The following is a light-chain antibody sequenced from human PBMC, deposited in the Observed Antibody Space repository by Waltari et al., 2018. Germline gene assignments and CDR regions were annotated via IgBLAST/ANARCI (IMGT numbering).Light chain of an antibody. Sequence: QSVLTQPPSASGAPGQWVTISCSGSTANIGNNYVYWYQKLPGTAPKLLVSRNDRRPSGVPDRYSGSKSGTSASLAISGLRSEDEADYYWASWDGALTGVVFGGGTRLTVL. CDR2: RND. J-gene: IGLJ2*01. V-gene: IGLV1-47*01. CDR1: TANIGNNY. CDR3: ASWDGALTGVV.